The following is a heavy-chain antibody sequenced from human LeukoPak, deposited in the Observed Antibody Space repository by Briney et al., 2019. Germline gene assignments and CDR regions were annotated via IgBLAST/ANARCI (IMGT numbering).Heavy chain of an antibody. CDR2: ISGSAGST. CDR3: AKVVLAAAMN. Sequence: GGSLRLSCAASGFTFSSYAIGWVRQAPGKGLEWVSAISGSAGSTYYADSLRGRFTISRDNSKNTLFLQMNSLRADDTAIYYCAKVVLAAAMNWGQGTLVTVST. V-gene: IGHV3-23*01. J-gene: IGHJ4*02. CDR1: GFTFSSYA. D-gene: IGHD6-13*01.